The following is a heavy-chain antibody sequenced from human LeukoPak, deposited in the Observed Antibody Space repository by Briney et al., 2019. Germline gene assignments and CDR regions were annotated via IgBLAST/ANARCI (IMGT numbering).Heavy chain of an antibody. CDR3: AREEVQLWLLY. CDR2: VNWNGGST. CDR1: GFTFDDYG. V-gene: IGHV3-20*04. J-gene: IGHJ4*02. Sequence: GGSLRLSCAASGFTFDDYGMSWVRHAPGKGLEWISGVNWNGGSTGYADSVKGRFTISRDNAKNSLYLQMNSLRAEDTAVYYCAREEVQLWLLYWGQGTLVTVSS. D-gene: IGHD5-18*01.